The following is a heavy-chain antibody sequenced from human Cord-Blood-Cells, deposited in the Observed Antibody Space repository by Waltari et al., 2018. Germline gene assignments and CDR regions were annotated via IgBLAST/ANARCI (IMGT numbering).Heavy chain of an antibody. V-gene: IGHV3-9*01. J-gene: IGHJ4*02. Sequence: EVQLVESGGGLVQHGRSLRLSCAASGFTFDDYAMHWVRQAPGKGLEWVSGISWNSGSIGYADSVKGRFTISRDNAKNSLYLQMNSLRAEDTALYYCATISYWGQGTLVTVSS. CDR3: ATISY. CDR1: GFTFDDYA. CDR2: ISWNSGSI.